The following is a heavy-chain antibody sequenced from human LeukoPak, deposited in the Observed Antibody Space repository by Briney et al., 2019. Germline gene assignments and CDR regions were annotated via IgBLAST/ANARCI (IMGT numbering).Heavy chain of an antibody. CDR1: GGSISSYY. J-gene: IGHJ4*02. V-gene: IGHV4-59*08. D-gene: IGHD5-18*01. CDR3: ARHKKDSYGYENFDY. Sequence: PSETLSLTCTVSGGSISSYYWSWIRQPPGKGLQWIGYIYSSGSTNYNPSPKSRVTISVDTSKNQFSLKLSSVTAADTAVYYCARHKKDSYGYENFDYWGQGILVTVSS. CDR2: IYSSGST.